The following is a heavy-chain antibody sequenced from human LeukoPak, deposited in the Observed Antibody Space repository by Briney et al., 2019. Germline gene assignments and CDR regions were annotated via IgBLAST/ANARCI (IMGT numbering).Heavy chain of an antibody. V-gene: IGHV4-4*02. D-gene: IGHD6-13*01. CDR2: IYHSGST. CDR1: GGSISSSNW. Sequence: SETLSLTCAVSGGSISSSNWWSWVRQPPGKGLEWIGEIYHSGSTNYNPSLKSRVTISVDKSKNQFSLKLSSVTAADTAVYYCAREGYSSFNWFDPWGQGTLVTVSS. CDR3: AREGYSSFNWFDP. J-gene: IGHJ5*02.